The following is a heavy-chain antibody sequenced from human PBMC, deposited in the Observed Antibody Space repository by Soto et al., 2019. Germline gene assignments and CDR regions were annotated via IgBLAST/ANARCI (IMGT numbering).Heavy chain of an antibody. CDR2: INPNSGST. CDR1: GYSVTSYY. V-gene: IGHV1-46*01. J-gene: IGHJ6*02. CDR3: ARAGIAYCSSTTCYLYYYFMDV. Sequence: ASVKVSCKASGYSVTSYYMHWVRQAPGQGLEWMGIINPNSGSTTYAQKFQGRVTMTRDTSTSTVYMELTSLTSGDTAVYYCARAGIAYCSSTTCYLYYYFMDVWGQGTTVTVSS. D-gene: IGHD2-2*01.